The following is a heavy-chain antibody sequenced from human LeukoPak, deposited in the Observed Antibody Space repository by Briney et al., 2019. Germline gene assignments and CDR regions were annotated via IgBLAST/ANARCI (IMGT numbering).Heavy chain of an antibody. V-gene: IGHV4-34*01. Sequence: PSETLSLTCAVYGGSFSGYYWSWIRQPPGKGLEWIGEINHSGSTNYNPSLKSRVTISVDTSKNQFSLKLSSVTAADTAVYYCARDGILREFDPWGQGTLVTVSS. J-gene: IGHJ5*02. CDR1: GGSFSGYY. CDR3: ARDGILREFDP. D-gene: IGHD2/OR15-2a*01. CDR2: INHSGST.